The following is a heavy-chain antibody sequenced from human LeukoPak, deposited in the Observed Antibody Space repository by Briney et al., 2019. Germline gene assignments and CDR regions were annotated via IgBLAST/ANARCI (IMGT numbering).Heavy chain of an antibody. J-gene: IGHJ5*02. D-gene: IGHD3-22*01. CDR2: ISYDGSNK. V-gene: IGHV3-30*18. CDR3: AKNYDSSGYYLGWFDP. Sequence: GGSLRLSCAASGVTFSSYGMHWVRQAPGKGLEWVAVISYDGSNKYYADSVKGRFTISRDNSKNTLYLQMNSLRAEDTAVYYCAKNYDSSGYYLGWFDPWGEGTLVTVSS. CDR1: GVTFSSYG.